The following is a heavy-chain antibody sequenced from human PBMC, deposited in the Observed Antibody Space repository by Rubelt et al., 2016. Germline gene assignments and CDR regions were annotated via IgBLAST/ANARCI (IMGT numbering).Heavy chain of an antibody. Sequence: QVQLQQWGAGLLKPSETLSLTCAVYGGSFSGYYWSWIRQPPGKGLEGIGEIDDGGRTNFNPSLKSRVTMSVDTSKNHLSRKLNSVTAADTAVYYCAKQWSNAFDIWGQGTMVTVSS. D-gene: IGHD3-3*01. J-gene: IGHJ3*02. CDR3: AKQWSNAFDI. V-gene: IGHV4-34*02. CDR2: IDDGGRT. CDR1: GGSFSGYY.